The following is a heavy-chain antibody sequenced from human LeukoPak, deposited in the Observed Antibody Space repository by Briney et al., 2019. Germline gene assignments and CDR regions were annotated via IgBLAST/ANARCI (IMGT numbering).Heavy chain of an antibody. CDR1: GFTFSGYA. CDR3: AKTLWSPRGDI. J-gene: IGHJ3*02. CDR2: ISGYDTST. Sequence: PGGSLRLSCAASGFTFSGYAMTWVRQAPGKGLEWVSAISGYDTSTFYAESVKGRFTISRDNSRNTLYLQINSLRVEDTAVYYCAKTLWSPRGDIWGQGTMVTVSS. V-gene: IGHV3-23*01. D-gene: IGHD3-10*01.